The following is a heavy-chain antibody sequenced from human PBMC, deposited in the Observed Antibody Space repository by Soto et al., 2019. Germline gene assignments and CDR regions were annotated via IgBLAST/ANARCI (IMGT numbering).Heavy chain of an antibody. CDR1: GFSLSTRDVG. J-gene: IGHJ4*02. Sequence: QITLNESGPTLVKPTQTLTLTCTFSGFSLSTRDVGVGWIRQPPGEALEWLGVVYWDDDKTYRPSLKSRLTITKDTSKNQVVLRMTKMDPVDTATYYCAHGRGGVASFWGQGTLVTVSS. D-gene: IGHD2-2*01. V-gene: IGHV2-5*02. CDR3: AHGRGGVASF. CDR2: VYWDDDK.